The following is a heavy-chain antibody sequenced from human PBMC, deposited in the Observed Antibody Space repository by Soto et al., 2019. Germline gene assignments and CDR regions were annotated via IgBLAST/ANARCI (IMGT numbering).Heavy chain of an antibody. D-gene: IGHD5-12*01. Sequence: SETLSLTCTVSGGSISSYYWSWIRQPPGKGLEWIGYIYYSGSTNYNPSLKSRVTISVDTSKNQFSLKLSSVTAADTAVYYCARDFNIGGMDVWGQGTTVTVSS. CDR1: GGSISSYY. CDR2: IYYSGST. CDR3: ARDFNIGGMDV. J-gene: IGHJ6*02. V-gene: IGHV4-59*12.